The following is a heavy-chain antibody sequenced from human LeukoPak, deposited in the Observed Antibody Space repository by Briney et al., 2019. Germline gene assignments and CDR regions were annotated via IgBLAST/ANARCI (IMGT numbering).Heavy chain of an antibody. J-gene: IGHJ4*02. CDR2: IYTSGST. Sequence: SETLSLTCTVSGGSISSYYWSWIRQPAGKGLEWIGRIYTSGSTNYNPSLKSRVTMSVDTSKNQFSLKLSSVTAADTAVYYCARAGRPIYSSSWYLFDYWGQGTLVTVSS. CDR1: GGSISSYY. D-gene: IGHD6-13*01. CDR3: ARAGRPIYSSSWYLFDY. V-gene: IGHV4-4*07.